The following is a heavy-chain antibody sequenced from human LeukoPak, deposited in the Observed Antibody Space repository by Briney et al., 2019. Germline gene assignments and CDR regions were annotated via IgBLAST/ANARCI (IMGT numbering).Heavy chain of an antibody. CDR1: GFTFSNYW. D-gene: IGHD2-21*01. Sequence: GGSLRLSCAASGFTFSNYWMNWVRQAPGKGLEWVAVITYDGGNQYYADSVKGRFTISRDNSKNTLYLQMNSLRTEDTAVYYCAKRRLAYCGGDCYKLGDVFDIWGQGTMVTVSS. CDR2: ITYDGGNQ. CDR3: AKRRLAYCGGDCYKLGDVFDI. J-gene: IGHJ3*02. V-gene: IGHV3-30*18.